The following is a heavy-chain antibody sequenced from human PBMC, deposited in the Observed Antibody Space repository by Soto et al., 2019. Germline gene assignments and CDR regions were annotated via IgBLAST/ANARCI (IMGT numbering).Heavy chain of an antibody. Sequence: ASVKVSCKASGYTFTGYYMHWVRQAPGQELEWMGWTNPNSGGTNHAQHFQGWVTMTRDTSISTAYMELSRLRSDDTAVYYCARGPYLAYCSSTSCYTTENWFDPWGQGTLVTVSS. D-gene: IGHD2-2*01. CDR3: ARGPYLAYCSSTSCYTTENWFDP. CDR2: TNPNSGGT. J-gene: IGHJ5*02. V-gene: IGHV1-2*04. CDR1: GYTFTGYY.